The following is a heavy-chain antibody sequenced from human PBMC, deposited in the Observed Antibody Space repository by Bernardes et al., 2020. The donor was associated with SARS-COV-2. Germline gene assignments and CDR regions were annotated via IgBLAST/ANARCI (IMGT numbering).Heavy chain of an antibody. CDR2: IIGSGGST. D-gene: IGHD3-3*01. J-gene: IGHJ5*02. CDR3: AKDHSVTIFGVVNWFDP. CDR1: GFTFSSYG. Sequence: GGSLRLSCAASGFTFSSYGMHWVRQAPGKGLEWVSVIIGSGGSTYYADSVKGRFTISRDNSKNTLYLQMNSLRAEDTAVYYCAKDHSVTIFGVVNWFDPWCQGTLVPVSS. V-gene: IGHV3-23*01.